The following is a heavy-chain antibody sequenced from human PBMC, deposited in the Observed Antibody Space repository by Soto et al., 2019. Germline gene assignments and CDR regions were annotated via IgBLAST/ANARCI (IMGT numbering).Heavy chain of an antibody. J-gene: IGHJ3*02. CDR2: TYYRSKWYN. CDR1: GASVSSNIAA. V-gene: IGHV6-1*01. Sequence: SQTLSLTCAISGASVSSNIAAWNWIRQSPSRGLEWLGRTYYRSKWYNDYAVSVKSRITINPYTSKNQFSLQLNSVTPEDTAVYYCARTPNGGNSGAFDIWGQGTMVTVSS. CDR3: ARTPNGGNSGAFDI. D-gene: IGHD2-21*02.